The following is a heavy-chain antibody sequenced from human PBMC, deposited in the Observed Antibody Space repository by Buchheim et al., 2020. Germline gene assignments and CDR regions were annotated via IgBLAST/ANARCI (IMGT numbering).Heavy chain of an antibody. D-gene: IGHD1-14*01. CDR2: FYYSGTT. Sequence: QVRLQESGPRLVKPSDTLSLTCTVSGASISAYYWNWIRQSPEKGLEWLGYFYYSGTTNYNPSIQNRVTISADMSKRQVFLNLTSVTAADTAVYYCAASLRWQPDSSWFDPWGQG. V-gene: IGHV4-59*07. CDR1: GASISAYY. CDR3: AASLRWQPDSSWFDP. J-gene: IGHJ5*02.